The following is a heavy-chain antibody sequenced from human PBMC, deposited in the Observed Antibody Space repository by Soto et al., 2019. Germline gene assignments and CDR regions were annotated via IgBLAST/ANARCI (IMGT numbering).Heavy chain of an antibody. V-gene: IGHV4-31*03. CDR2: IYYSGST. CDR1: GGSISSGGYY. Sequence: QVQLQESGPGLVKPSQTLSLTCTVSGGSISSGGYYWSWIRQHPGKGLEWIGYIYYSGSTYYNPSLTSRVTISVDTSKNQFSLKLSSVTAADTAVYYCARGFDDFWSGYYPFDYWGQGTLVTVSS. CDR3: ARGFDDFWSGYYPFDY. D-gene: IGHD3-3*01. J-gene: IGHJ4*02.